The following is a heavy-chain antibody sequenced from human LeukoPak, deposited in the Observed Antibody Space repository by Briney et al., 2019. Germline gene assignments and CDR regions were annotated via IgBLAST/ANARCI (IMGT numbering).Heavy chain of an antibody. CDR3: ARVTVTRPYYFDY. Sequence: SETLSLTCTVSGYSISSGYYWGWIRQPPGKGLEWIGRICTSGSTNYNPSLKSRVTMSGDTSKNQFSLKLSSVTAADTAVYYCARVTVTRPYYFDYWGQGTLVTVSS. CDR1: GYSISSGYY. D-gene: IGHD4-17*01. V-gene: IGHV4-38-2*02. CDR2: ICTSGST. J-gene: IGHJ4*02.